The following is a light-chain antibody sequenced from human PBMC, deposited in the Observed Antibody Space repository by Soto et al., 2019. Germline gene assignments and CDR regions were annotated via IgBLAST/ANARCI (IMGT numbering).Light chain of an antibody. J-gene: IGLJ1*01. Sequence: QSALPHPGSVSWSPGQAITISCTGTSSDVGGYNYVSWYQQHPGKAPKLMIYEVSNRPSGVSNRFSGSKSGNTASLTISGLQAEDEDDYYCSSYTSSSTLLYAFGTGTKVT. V-gene: IGLV2-14*01. CDR1: SSDVGGYNY. CDR3: SSYTSSSTLLYA. CDR2: EVS.